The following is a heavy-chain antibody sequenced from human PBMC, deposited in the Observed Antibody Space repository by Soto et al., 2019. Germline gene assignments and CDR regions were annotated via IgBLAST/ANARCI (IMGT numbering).Heavy chain of an antibody. J-gene: IGHJ3*02. Sequence: GGSLRLSCAASGFPFSSYSMNWVRQAPGKGLEWVSSISSSSSYIYYADSVKGRFTISRDNAKNSLYLQMNSLRAEDTAVYYCARVNQLDAFDIWGQGTMVTVSS. D-gene: IGHD2-2*01. CDR2: ISSSSSYI. CDR1: GFPFSSYS. V-gene: IGHV3-21*01. CDR3: ARVNQLDAFDI.